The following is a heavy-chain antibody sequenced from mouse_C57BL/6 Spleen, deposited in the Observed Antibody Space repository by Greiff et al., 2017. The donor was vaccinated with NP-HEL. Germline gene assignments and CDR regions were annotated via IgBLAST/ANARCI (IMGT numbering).Heavy chain of an antibody. CDR3: AQDSSGYVGY. V-gene: IGHV1-42*01. D-gene: IGHD3-2*02. Sequence: EVKLLESGPELVKPGASVKISCKASGYSFTGYYMNWVKQSPEKSLEWIGEINPSTGGTTYNQKFKAKATLTVDKSSSTAYMQLKSLTSEDSAVYYCAQDSSGYVGYWGQGTLVTVSA. CDR2: INPSTGGT. J-gene: IGHJ3*01. CDR1: GYSFTGYY.